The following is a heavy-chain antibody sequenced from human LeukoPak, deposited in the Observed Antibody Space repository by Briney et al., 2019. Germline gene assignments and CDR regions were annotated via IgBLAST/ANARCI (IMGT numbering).Heavy chain of an antibody. D-gene: IGHD6-19*01. CDR1: GFTFTIYA. J-gene: IGHJ4*02. CDR2: IYYSGST. Sequence: GSLRLSCAASGFTFTIYAMSWIRQPPGKGLEWIGYIYYSGSTNYNPSLKSRVTISVDTSKNQFSLKLSSVTAADTAVYYCARQYSSGWYFDYWGQGTLVTVSS. CDR3: ARQYSSGWYFDY. V-gene: IGHV4-59*01.